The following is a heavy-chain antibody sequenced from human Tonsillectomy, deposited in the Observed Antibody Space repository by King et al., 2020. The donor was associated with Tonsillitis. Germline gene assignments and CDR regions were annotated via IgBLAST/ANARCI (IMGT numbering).Heavy chain of an antibody. D-gene: IGHD1-14*01. V-gene: IGHV3-15*01. CDR1: GFTFSNAW. CDR3: VAGLGRTNGDS. CDR2: VQLKSDGGTI. J-gene: IGHJ4*02. Sequence: EVQLVESGGGLVPPGGSLRLSCAASGFTFSNAWMSWVRQAPGKGLEWVGRVQLKSDGGTIYYAAPVKGRFTISRDGSKRTLYLQMNNLKVEDTAVYYCVAGLGRTNGDSWGQGTLVTVAS.